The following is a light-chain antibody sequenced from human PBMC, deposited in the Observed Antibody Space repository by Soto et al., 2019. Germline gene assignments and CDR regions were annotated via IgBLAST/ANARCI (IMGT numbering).Light chain of an antibody. Sequence: DXXTITFRASQSISSYLNWYQQKPGKAPKLLIYAASSLQSGVPSRFSGSGSGTDFTLTISSLQPEDFATYYCQQSYSTPFTFGPGTKVDI. J-gene: IGKJ3*01. CDR1: QSISSY. CDR3: QQSYSTPFT. CDR2: AAS. V-gene: IGKV1-39*01.